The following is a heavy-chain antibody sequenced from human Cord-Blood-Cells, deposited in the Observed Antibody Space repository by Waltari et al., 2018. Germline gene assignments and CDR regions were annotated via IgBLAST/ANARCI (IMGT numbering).Heavy chain of an antibody. J-gene: IGHJ4*02. CDR3: ARSAVATIGLDY. CDR1: GGSFSGYY. CDR2: INHSGST. Sequence: AGLLKPSETLSLTCAVYGGSFSGYYWSWIRQPTGKGLEWIGEINHSGSTNYNPSLKSRVTISVDTSKNQFSLKLSSVTAADTAVYYCARSAVATIGLDYWGQGTLVTVSS. V-gene: IGHV4-34*01. D-gene: IGHD5-12*01.